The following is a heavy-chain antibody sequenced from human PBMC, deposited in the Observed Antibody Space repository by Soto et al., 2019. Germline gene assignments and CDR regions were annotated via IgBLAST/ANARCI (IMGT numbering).Heavy chain of an antibody. V-gene: IGHV3-33*01. D-gene: IGHD1-26*01. CDR2: IWYDGSNK. Sequence: GGSLRLSCAASGFTFSSYGMHWVRQAPGKGLEWVAVIWYDGSNKYYADSVKGRFTISRDNSKNTLYLQMNSLRAEDTAVHYCARSSGSYDAFDIWGQGTMVTVSS. J-gene: IGHJ3*02. CDR1: GFTFSSYG. CDR3: ARSSGSYDAFDI.